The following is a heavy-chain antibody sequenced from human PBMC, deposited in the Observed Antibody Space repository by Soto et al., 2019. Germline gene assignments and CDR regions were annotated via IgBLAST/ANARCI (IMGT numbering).Heavy chain of an antibody. CDR3: AKDRNYYDCSGYDY. J-gene: IGHJ4*02. V-gene: IGHV3-23*01. CDR1: GFTFNSYA. Sequence: EVQLFESGGGLVQPWGSLRLSCAASGFTFNSYAMSWVRQAPGKGLEWVSTIIGSGGSTYYADSVKGRFSVSRDNSKNTMYLQMNSLSAEDTAVYYCAKDRNYYDCSGYDYWGQGNLVTVS. CDR2: IIGSGGST. D-gene: IGHD3-22*01.